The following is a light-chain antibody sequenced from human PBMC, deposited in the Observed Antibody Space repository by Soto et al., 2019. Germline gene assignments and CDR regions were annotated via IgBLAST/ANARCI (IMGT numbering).Light chain of an antibody. V-gene: IGKV1-5*01. CDR2: DAS. J-gene: IGKJ2*03. Sequence: DIQMTQSPSTLSASVRDRVTITCRASQSIGSWLAWYQQKPGKAPKFLIYDASSLESGVPSRFSGSGSGTEFTLTISSLQPDDFATYYCQQYNTFSPRFGQGTKVDIK. CDR3: QQYNTFSPR. CDR1: QSIGSW.